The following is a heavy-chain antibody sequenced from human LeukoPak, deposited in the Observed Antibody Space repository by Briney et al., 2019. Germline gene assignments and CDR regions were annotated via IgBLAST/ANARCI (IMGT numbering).Heavy chain of an antibody. Sequence: ASVKVSCKASGYTFTGYYMHWVRQAPGQGLEWMGWINPNSGATNSAQKFQGKVMMTRDTSISTAYMELSRLRSDDTAVYYCARGTGIAAAGTLDWFDPWGQGTLVTVSS. D-gene: IGHD6-13*01. V-gene: IGHV1-2*02. J-gene: IGHJ5*02. CDR1: GYTFTGYY. CDR3: ARGTGIAAAGTLDWFDP. CDR2: INPNSGAT.